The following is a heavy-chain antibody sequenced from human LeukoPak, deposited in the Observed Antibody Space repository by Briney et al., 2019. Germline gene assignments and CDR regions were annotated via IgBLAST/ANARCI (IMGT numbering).Heavy chain of an antibody. CDR2: IYYSGST. Sequence: PSETLSLTCTVSGGSISSSSYYWGWIRQPPGKGLEWIGSIYYSGSTYYNPSLKSRVTISVDTSKNQFSLKLSSVTAADTAVYYCARGYGPLLAWGQGTLVTVSS. CDR1: GGSISSSSYY. V-gene: IGHV4-39*07. CDR3: ARGYGPLLA. D-gene: IGHD2-15*01. J-gene: IGHJ5*02.